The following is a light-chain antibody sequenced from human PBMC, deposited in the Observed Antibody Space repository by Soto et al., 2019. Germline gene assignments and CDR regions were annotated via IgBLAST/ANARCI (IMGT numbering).Light chain of an antibody. J-gene: IGLJ2*01. CDR2: EVN. CDR3: SSDTTSSTLI. CDR1: SSDIGGYNF. V-gene: IGLV2-14*01. Sequence: QSALTQPASVSGSPGQSITISCTGTSSDIGGYNFVSWYQQHPGKAPTLLIHEVNNRPSGVSIRFSASKSGNTASLTISGLQAEDEADYYCSSDTTSSTLIFGGGTKLTVL.